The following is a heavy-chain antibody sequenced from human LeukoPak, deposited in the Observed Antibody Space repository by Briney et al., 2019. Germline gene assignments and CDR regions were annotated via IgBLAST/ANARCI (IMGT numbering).Heavy chain of an antibody. J-gene: IGHJ3*02. D-gene: IGHD6-13*01. CDR1: GFTFSTYS. CDR2: ISGSSSSSDGGAK. Sequence: PGGSLRLSCTASGFTFSTYSMNWVRQAPGRGLEWVSYISGSSSSSDGGAKQYADSVKGRFTISRDNSKNTLYLQMNSLRAEDTAVYYCAKESGDSSSWYGYDAFDIWGQGTMVTVSS. V-gene: IGHV3-23*01. CDR3: AKESGDSSSWYGYDAFDI.